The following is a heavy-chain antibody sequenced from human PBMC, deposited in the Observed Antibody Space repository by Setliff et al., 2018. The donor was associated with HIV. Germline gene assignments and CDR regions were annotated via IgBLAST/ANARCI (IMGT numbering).Heavy chain of an antibody. Sequence: SVKVSCKASGGTFSSYAISWVRQAPGQGLEWMGGIIPIFRTAHYAQEFQGRVTITADEPASTAYMELSSLRSEDTAVYYCAIYPFSRGSNYVSPDYFYAMDVWGQGTTVTVSS. J-gene: IGHJ6*02. V-gene: IGHV1-69*13. D-gene: IGHD4-4*01. CDR1: GGTFSSYA. CDR2: IIPIFRTA. CDR3: AIYPFSRGSNYVSPDYFYAMDV.